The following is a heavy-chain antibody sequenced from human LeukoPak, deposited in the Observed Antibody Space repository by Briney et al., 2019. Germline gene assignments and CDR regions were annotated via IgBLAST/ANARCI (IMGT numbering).Heavy chain of an antibody. J-gene: IGHJ4*02. CDR2: IHSSGST. Sequence: LRLSCAASGFRFSDYYMNWIRQAPGKGLENIGYIHSSGSTNYNPSYKSRVTVSLEMSKNQFSLSLSSVTAADTAVYYCARDPGDTDWYNFDFWGQGILVTVSS. CDR3: ARDPGDTDWYNFDF. V-gene: IGHV4-59*01. CDR1: GFRFSDYY. D-gene: IGHD3-9*01.